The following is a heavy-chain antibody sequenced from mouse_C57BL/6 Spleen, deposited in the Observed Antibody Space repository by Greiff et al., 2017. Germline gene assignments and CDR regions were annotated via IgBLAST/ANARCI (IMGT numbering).Heavy chain of an antibody. V-gene: IGHV14-1*01. CDR3: TTSPYYGSSYWYFDV. CDR2: IDPEDGDT. CDR1: GFNIKDYY. D-gene: IGHD1-1*01. J-gene: IGHJ1*03. Sequence: EVKLQESGAELVRPGASVKLSCTASGFNIKDYYMHWVKQRPEQGLEWIGRIDPEDGDTEYAPKFQGKATMTADTSSNTAYLQLSSLTSEDTAVYYCTTSPYYGSSYWYFDVWGTGTTVTVSS.